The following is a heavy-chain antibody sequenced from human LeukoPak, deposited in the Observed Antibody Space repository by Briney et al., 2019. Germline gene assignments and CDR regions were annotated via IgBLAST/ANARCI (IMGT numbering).Heavy chain of an antibody. Sequence: GGSLRLSCAASGFTFSSYSMNWVRQAPGKGLEWVSSISSSSSYIYYADSVKGRFTISRDNAKNSLYLQMNSLRAEDTALYYCAREKDSSSLGNSFDYWGQGTLVTVSS. CDR2: ISSSSSYI. V-gene: IGHV3-21*04. CDR1: GFTFSSYS. J-gene: IGHJ4*02. CDR3: AREKDSSSLGNSFDY. D-gene: IGHD6-6*01.